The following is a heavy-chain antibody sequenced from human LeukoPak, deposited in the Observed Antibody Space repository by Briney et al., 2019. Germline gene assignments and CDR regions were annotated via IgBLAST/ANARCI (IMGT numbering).Heavy chain of an antibody. CDR1: GFTFSSYA. V-gene: IGHV3-23*01. J-gene: IGHJ4*02. CDR2: ISGSGGST. D-gene: IGHD3-10*01. Sequence: GGSLRLSCAASGFTFSSYAMSWVRQAPGKGLEWVSAISGSGGSTYYADSVKGRFTISRDNFKNTLYLQMNSLRAEDTAVYYCAKDLWFSGYLDYWGQGTLVTVSS. CDR3: AKDLWFSGYLDY.